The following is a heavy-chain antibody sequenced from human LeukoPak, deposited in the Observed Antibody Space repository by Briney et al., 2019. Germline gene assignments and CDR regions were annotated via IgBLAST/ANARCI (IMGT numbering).Heavy chain of an antibody. CDR3: AKTTVGYSSGRFPGWPADY. CDR1: GFAFGSYA. J-gene: IGHJ4*02. D-gene: IGHD6-19*01. Sequence: GGSLRLFCAASGFAFGSYAMYWVRQAPGKGLEWVSGIFGSGGSAHYADSVKGRFTISRDNSKNTVYLEMNSLRAEDTAVYYCAKTTVGYSSGRFPGWPADYWGQGTLVTVSS. V-gene: IGHV3-23*01. CDR2: IFGSGGSA.